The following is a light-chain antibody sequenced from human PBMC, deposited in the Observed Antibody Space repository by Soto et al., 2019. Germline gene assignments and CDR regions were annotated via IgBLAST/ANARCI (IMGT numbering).Light chain of an antibody. CDR3: QQYGSSRWT. J-gene: IGKJ1*01. Sequence: VSTLSSGTLYLSPRESATLHCGASQSVSSSYLAWYQQKPGQAPRLLIYGASSRATGIPDRFSGSGSGTDFTLTISRLEPEDFAVYYCQQYGSSRWTFGQGTKVDIK. V-gene: IGKV3-20*01. CDR1: QSVSSSY. CDR2: GAS.